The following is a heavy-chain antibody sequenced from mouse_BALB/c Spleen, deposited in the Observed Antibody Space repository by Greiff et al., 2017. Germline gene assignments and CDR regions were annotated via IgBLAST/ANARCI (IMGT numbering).Heavy chain of an antibody. CDR2: ISSGGSYT. CDR1: GFTFSSYT. V-gene: IGHV5-6-4*01. J-gene: IGHJ1*01. Sequence: EVHLVESGGGLVKPGGSLKLSCAASGFTFSSYTMSWVRQTPEKRLEWVATISSGGSYTYYPDSVKGRFTISRDNAKNTLYLQMSSLKSEDTAMYYCTRDGYWYFDVWGAGTTVTVSS. CDR3: TRDGYWYFDV.